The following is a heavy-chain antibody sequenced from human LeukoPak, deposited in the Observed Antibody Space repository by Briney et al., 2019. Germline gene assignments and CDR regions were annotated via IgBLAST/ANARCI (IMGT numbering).Heavy chain of an antibody. V-gene: IGHV1-2*02. Sequence: ASVKVSCKASGYTFTGYYMHWVRQAPGQGLEWMGWINPNSGGTNYAQKFQGSVTMTRDTSISTAYMELSRLRSDDTAVYYCAKCLAYCGGDCYYVLGYWGQGTLVTVSS. J-gene: IGHJ4*02. CDR3: AKCLAYCGGDCYYVLGY. D-gene: IGHD2-21*02. CDR1: GYTFTGYY. CDR2: INPNSGGT.